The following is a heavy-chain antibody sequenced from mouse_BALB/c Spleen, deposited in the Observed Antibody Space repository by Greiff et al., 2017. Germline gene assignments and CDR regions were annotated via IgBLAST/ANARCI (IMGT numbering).Heavy chain of an antibody. V-gene: IGHV5-17*02. CDR1: GFTFSSFG. D-gene: IGHD2-4*01. J-gene: IGHJ3*01. Sequence: EVKLVESGGGLVQPGGSRKLSCAASGFTFSSFGMHWVRQAPEKGLEWVAYISSGSSTIYYADTVKGRFTISRDNPKNTLFLQMTSLRSEDTAMYYCARSGYDYDGGFAYWGQGTLVTVSA. CDR3: ARSGYDYDGGFAY. CDR2: ISSGSSTI.